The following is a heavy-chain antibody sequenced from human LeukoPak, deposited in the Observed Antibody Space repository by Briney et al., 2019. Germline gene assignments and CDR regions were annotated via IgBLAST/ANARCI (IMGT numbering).Heavy chain of an antibody. CDR1: GFTFSNYT. D-gene: IGHD2/OR15-2a*01. Sequence: GGSLRLSCAASGFTFSNYTMNWVRQAPGKGLEWVSSISSSRSYIFYADSVKGRFTVSRDNAMNSLYLQMNSLRAEDTAIYYCARDYQYGYSTNWYHLAQIDYWGQGTLVTVSS. J-gene: IGHJ4*02. V-gene: IGHV3-21*01. CDR3: ARDYQYGYSTNWYHLAQIDY. CDR2: ISSSRSYI.